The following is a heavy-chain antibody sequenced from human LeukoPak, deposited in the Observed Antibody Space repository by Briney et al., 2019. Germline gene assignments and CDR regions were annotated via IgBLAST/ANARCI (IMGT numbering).Heavy chain of an antibody. Sequence: GGSLRLSCTASGFIFRTYTKNWVRQAPGKGLEWVSYISSSRGNIYYADSMKGRFTISRDNTKNLLYLQMNSLRAEDTAVYYCARDLAGGRFDLWGQGTLVTVSS. J-gene: IGHJ5*02. CDR2: ISSSRGNI. V-gene: IGHV3-21*06. D-gene: IGHD3-16*01. CDR1: GFIFRTYT. CDR3: ARDLAGGRFDL.